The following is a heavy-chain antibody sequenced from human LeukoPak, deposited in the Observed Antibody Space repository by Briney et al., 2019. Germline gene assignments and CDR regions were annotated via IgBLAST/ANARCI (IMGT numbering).Heavy chain of an antibody. Sequence: SETLSLTCAVYGGSFSGYYWSWIRQPPGKGLEWIGYIYYSGSTNYNPSLKSRVTISVDTSKNQFSLKLSSVTAADTAVYYCARRATSGSYPMYNWFDPWGQGTLVTVSS. CDR2: IYYSGST. D-gene: IGHD1-26*01. V-gene: IGHV4-59*08. CDR3: ARRATSGSYPMYNWFDP. CDR1: GGSFSGYY. J-gene: IGHJ5*02.